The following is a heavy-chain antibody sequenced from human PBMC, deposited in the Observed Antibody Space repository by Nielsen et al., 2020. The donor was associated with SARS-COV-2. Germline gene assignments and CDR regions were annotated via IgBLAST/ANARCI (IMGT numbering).Heavy chain of an antibody. Sequence: ASVKVSCKASGYTFTGYYMHWVRQAPGQGLEWMGWINPNSGGTNYAQKLQGRVTLTRDTSTSTAYMELRSLTSDDTAVYYCARDRDTVRVRNMWNDYAYWGQGTLVTVSS. V-gene: IGHV1-2*02. J-gene: IGHJ4*02. CDR1: GYTFTGYY. D-gene: IGHD1-1*01. CDR2: INPNSGGT. CDR3: ARDRDTVRVRNMWNDYAY.